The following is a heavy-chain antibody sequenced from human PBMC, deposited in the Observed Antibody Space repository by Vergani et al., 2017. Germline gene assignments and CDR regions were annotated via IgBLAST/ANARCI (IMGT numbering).Heavy chain of an antibody. J-gene: IGHJ4*02. CDR3: ARYLRRVVVAATEGFDY. Sequence: QVQLQESGPGLVKPSETLSLTCTVSGGSVSSGSYYWSWIRQPPGKGLEWIGYIYYSGSTYYNPSLKSRVTISVDTSKNQFSLKLSSVTAADTAVYYCARYLRRVVVAATEGFDYWGQGTLVTVSS. CDR2: IYYSGST. D-gene: IGHD2-15*01. CDR1: GGSVSSGSYY. V-gene: IGHV4-61*01.